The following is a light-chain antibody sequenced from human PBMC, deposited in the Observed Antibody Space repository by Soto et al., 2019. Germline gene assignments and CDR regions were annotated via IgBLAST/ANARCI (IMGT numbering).Light chain of an antibody. CDR2: GAY. J-gene: IGKJ1*01. CDR3: HQYGTT. Sequence: EMVLTQSPGTLSLSPGERASLSCRASQSVTTSCLAWYQQKPDQATMLLIFGAYNRAARIPDRFSGSGSGTDFTLSISQLELEDFAVYCCHQYGTTFGQGTKVEIK. V-gene: IGKV3-20*01. CDR1: QSVTTSC.